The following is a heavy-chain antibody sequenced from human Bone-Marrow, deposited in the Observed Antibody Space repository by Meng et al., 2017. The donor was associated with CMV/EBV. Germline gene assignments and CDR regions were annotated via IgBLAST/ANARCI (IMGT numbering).Heavy chain of an antibody. V-gene: IGHV4-61*08. CDR1: GDSISSDAYY. D-gene: IGHD4-23*01. CDR3: ARTGTGNSIWGYYFDY. J-gene: IGHJ4*02. Sequence: GSLRLSCTVSGDSISSDAYYWSWIRQPPGKGLEWIGYIYHSGSTNYNPSLKSRVTISVDTSKNQFSLKLSSVTAADTAVYYCARTGTGNSIWGYYFDYWGQGTLVTVSS. CDR2: IYHSGST.